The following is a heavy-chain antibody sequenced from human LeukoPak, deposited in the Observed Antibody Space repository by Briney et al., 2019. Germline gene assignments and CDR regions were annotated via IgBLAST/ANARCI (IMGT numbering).Heavy chain of an antibody. CDR1: GGTFSSYA. CDR2: IIPIFGTA. CDR3: ARVEGNWNYVYWFDP. Sequence: SVKVSCKASGGTFSSYAISWVRQAPGQGLEWMGGIIPIFGTANYAQKFQGRVTITADESTSTAYMELSSLRSEDTAVYYCARVEGNWNYVYWFDPWGQGTLVTVSS. D-gene: IGHD1-7*01. J-gene: IGHJ5*02. V-gene: IGHV1-69*13.